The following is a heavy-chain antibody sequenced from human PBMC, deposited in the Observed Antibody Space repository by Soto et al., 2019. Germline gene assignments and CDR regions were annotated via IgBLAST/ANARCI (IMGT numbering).Heavy chain of an antibody. D-gene: IGHD3-3*01. CDR1: GFTFNTYA. V-gene: IGHV3-23*01. CDR3: AKNGDFWSWGMDV. Sequence: GGSLRLSCAASGFTFNTYAMTWVRQAPGKGLEWVSLISESGDGTYYADSVKGRFTISRDNSQRTLNLQMNSLRAEDTAVYYCAKNGDFWSWGMDVCGQGTTVTSP. J-gene: IGHJ6*02. CDR2: ISESGDGT.